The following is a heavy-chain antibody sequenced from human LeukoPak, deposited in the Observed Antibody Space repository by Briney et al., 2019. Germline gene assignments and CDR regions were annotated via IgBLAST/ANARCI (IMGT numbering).Heavy chain of an antibody. CDR1: GFTFSSYA. Sequence: GGSLRLSCAASGFTFSSYAMSWVRQAPGKGLEWVSAISGSGGSTYYADSVKGRFTISRDNSKNTLYLQMNSLRGEDTAVYYCAQDGGVLRYFDWLLSYYFDYWGQGTLVTVSS. J-gene: IGHJ4*02. V-gene: IGHV3-23*01. D-gene: IGHD3-9*01. CDR3: AQDGGVLRYFDWLLSYYFDY. CDR2: ISGSGGST.